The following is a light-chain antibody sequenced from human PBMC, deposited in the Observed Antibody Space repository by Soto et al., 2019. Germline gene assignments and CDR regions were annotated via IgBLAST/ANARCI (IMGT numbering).Light chain of an antibody. J-gene: IGKJ1*01. CDR3: QQLNSTWT. CDR1: QGISSY. CDR2: VAS. V-gene: IGKV1-9*01. Sequence: DIQLTQSPSFLSASVGDRVTITCRASQGISSYLAWYQQKPGKAPKLLIYVASTLQSGVPSRFSGSGSGTEFTLTISSLQPEDFATYYCQQLNSTWTFGQGTKVEIK.